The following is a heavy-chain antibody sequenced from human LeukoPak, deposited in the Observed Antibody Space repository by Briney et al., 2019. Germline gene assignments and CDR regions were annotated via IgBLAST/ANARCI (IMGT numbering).Heavy chain of an antibody. D-gene: IGHD5-18*01. Sequence: GGSLRLSCVASGITFSNYAVSWVRQAPEKGPDWVSVISGSAHKIRYADSVKGRFTISRDNSENIVYLQMNNLRAEDTAVYYCAGRVTGYSSGYVYWGQGTLVTVSS. CDR2: ISGSAHKI. V-gene: IGHV3-23*01. CDR1: GITFSNYA. CDR3: AGRVTGYSSGYVY. J-gene: IGHJ4*02.